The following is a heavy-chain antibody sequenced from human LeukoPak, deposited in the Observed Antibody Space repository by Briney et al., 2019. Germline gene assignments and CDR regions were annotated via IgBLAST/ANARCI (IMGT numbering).Heavy chain of an antibody. V-gene: IGHV4-34*01. D-gene: IGHD5-18*01. Sequence: SERLSLTCAVYGGSFSGYYWRSIRQPPGKGLEWIGEINHSGSTNYNPSLKSRVTISVDTSKNQFSLKLSSVTAADTAVYYCARDFLKRQLWTPYYYYMDVWGKGTTVTISS. CDR3: ARDFLKRQLWTPYYYYMDV. CDR2: INHSGST. CDR1: GGSFSGYY. J-gene: IGHJ6*03.